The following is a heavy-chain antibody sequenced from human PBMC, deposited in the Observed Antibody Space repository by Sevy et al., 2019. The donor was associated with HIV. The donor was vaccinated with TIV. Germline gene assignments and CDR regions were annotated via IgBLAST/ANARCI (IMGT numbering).Heavy chain of an antibody. CDR2: ITVTGITI. V-gene: IGHV3-11*01. CDR1: GFTFTDYY. J-gene: IGHJ6*02. CDR3: SRGVISPVADV. Sequence: GGSLRLSCAASGFTFTDYYMSWIRQAPGKGLEWVSYITVTGITIYYEDSVKGRFTISRDNARNSLYIQMNSLRAEETAVYYCSRGVISPVADVWGQGTTVTVSS. D-gene: IGHD2-21*01.